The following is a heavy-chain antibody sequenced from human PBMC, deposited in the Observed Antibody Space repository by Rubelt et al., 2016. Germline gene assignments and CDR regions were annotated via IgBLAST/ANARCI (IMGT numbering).Heavy chain of an antibody. Sequence: QVQLVQSGAEVKKPGASVKVSCKASGYTFTSYGISWVRQAPGQGLEWMGGISAYNGNTNYAQKLQGRVTMTTDTSTSTAYIELMSLRSDDTAVYYCARDPLPVRGVIMTPTHWGQGTLVTVSS. CDR3: ARDPLPVRGVIMTPTH. V-gene: IGHV1-18*01. CDR1: GYTFTSYG. J-gene: IGHJ4*02. D-gene: IGHD3-10*01. CDR2: ISAYNGNT.